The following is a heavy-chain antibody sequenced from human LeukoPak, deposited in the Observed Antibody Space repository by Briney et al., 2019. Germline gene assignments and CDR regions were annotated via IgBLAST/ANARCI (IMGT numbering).Heavy chain of an antibody. CDR3: ARELREHGVFDI. CDR2: IYSDGST. D-gene: IGHD1-26*01. Sequence: PGGSLRLSCAASGFTVSSNYMSWVRQAPGKGLEWVSEIYSDGSTYYAASVKGRFSNSRDNSKNTVYLQMNSLRAEDTAVYYCARELREHGVFDIWGQETMVTVSS. J-gene: IGHJ3*02. V-gene: IGHV3-53*01. CDR1: GFTVSSNY.